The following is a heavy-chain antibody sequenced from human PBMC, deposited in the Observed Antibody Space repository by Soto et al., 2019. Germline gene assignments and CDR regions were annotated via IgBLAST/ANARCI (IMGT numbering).Heavy chain of an antibody. V-gene: IGHV4-31*03. CDR3: ARDPGYCMSGTCPTKGGMDV. J-gene: IGHJ6*01. CDR1: GGSITSGNYY. Sequence: QVQLQESGPGLVKPSQTLSLTCTISGGSITSGNYYWSWIRQPPGKGLEWMGYIDSSGSSYYDPSLKSRLIMSVDTSKNQFSLKLASVTAADTAVYYCARDPGYCMSGTCPTKGGMDVW. CDR2: IDSSGSS. D-gene: IGHD2-2*03.